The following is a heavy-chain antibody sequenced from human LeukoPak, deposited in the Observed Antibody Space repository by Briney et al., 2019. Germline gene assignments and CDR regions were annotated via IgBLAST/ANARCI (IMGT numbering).Heavy chain of an antibody. CDR2: ISSSSSYI. CDR3: ARDIGWELVDAFDI. J-gene: IGHJ3*02. CDR1: GFTFSSYS. V-gene: IGHV3-21*01. D-gene: IGHD1-26*01. Sequence: GGSLRLSCAASGFTFSSYSMNWVRQAPGKGLEWVSSISSSSSYIYYADSVKGRFTISRDNVRNSLYLQMNSLRAEDTAVYYCARDIGWELVDAFDIWGQGTMVTVSS.